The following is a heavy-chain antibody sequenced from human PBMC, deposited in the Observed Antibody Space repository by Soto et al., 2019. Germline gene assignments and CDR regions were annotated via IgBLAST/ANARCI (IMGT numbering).Heavy chain of an antibody. V-gene: IGHV3-23*01. CDR2: IGGNGGGA. CDR3: AKALNFWNNYVHYFDS. J-gene: IGHJ4*02. D-gene: IGHD3-3*01. CDR1: GFTFSNYG. Sequence: PGGSLRLSCAASGFTFSNYGMNWVRQAPGKGLEWVSTIGGNGGGAYYADSVKGRITISRDDSRSMVYLQMHSLRAEDTAIYYCAKALNFWNNYVHYFDSWGQGTLVTVSS.